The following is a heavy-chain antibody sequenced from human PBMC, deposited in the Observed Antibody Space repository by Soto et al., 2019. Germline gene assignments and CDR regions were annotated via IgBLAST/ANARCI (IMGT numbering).Heavy chain of an antibody. D-gene: IGHD2-2*01. CDR3: ASRSPALDY. CDR2: IWHDGRNK. CDR1: GFTFSSFG. Sequence: QVQLVESGGGVVQPGRSLRLSCAASGFTFSSFGMHWVRKAPGKGLEWVAVIWHDGRNKYYADFVKGRFTISRDNSKNTLYLQMNSLRAEDTAVYYCASRSPALDYWGQGTLVTVSS. J-gene: IGHJ4*02. V-gene: IGHV3-33*01.